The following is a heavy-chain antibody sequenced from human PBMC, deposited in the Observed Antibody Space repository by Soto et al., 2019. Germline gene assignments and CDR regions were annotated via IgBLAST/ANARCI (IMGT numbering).Heavy chain of an antibody. Sequence: QVRLVESGGGVVQPGGSLRLSCATSGFSLSSYAMHWVRQAPGKGLECVALMSYDETKKYYADSVKGRFTISRDTSKNTFFLQMNNLRVEDTAVYYCAKDRRDGDFMHILVVDFWGQGALVTVSS. V-gene: IGHV3-30*18. CDR3: AKDRRDGDFMHILVVDF. CDR1: GFSLSSYA. CDR2: MSYDETKK. D-gene: IGHD2-15*01. J-gene: IGHJ4*02.